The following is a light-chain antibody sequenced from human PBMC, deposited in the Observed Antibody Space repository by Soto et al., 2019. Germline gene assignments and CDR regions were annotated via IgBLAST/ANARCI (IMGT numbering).Light chain of an antibody. CDR3: QQLNSYPLT. CDR2: AAS. Sequence: DIQLTQSPSFLSASIGDTVTITCRASQGISSYLAWYQQKPGKAPKLLISAASTLQSGVPSRFSGTGSGTEFTLIISSLQPEDFATYYCQQLNSYPLTFGGGTKVEIK. CDR1: QGISSY. V-gene: IGKV1-9*01. J-gene: IGKJ4*01.